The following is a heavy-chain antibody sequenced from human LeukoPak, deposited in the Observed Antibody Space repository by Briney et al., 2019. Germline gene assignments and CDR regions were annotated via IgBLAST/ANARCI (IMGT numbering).Heavy chain of an antibody. Sequence: PSETLSLTCIVSNYSINNGYYWGWVRQTPEKGLEWIGSMYPIGSTYYTPSLRSRVTISIDTSQNQLSLKLTSVTAADTAKYYCTSGGGVAVADYWGQGTLVTVSS. CDR2: MYPIGST. J-gene: IGHJ4*02. D-gene: IGHD2-8*02. V-gene: IGHV4-38-2*02. CDR3: TSGGGVAVADY. CDR1: NYSINNGYY.